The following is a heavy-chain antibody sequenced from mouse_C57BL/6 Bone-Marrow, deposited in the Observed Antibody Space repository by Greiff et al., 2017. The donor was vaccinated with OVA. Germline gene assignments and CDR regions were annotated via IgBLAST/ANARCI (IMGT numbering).Heavy chain of an antibody. CDR3: ARSKYYGSSYGAMDY. CDR1: GYTFTSYW. Sequence: QVQLQQPGAELVKPGASVKMSCKASGYTFTSYWITWVKQRPGQGLEWIGDIHPGSGSTNYNEKFKSKATLTVDTSSSTAYMQLSSLTSEDSAVYYCARSKYYGSSYGAMDYWGQGTSVTVSS. V-gene: IGHV1-55*01. CDR2: IHPGSGST. J-gene: IGHJ4*01. D-gene: IGHD1-1*01.